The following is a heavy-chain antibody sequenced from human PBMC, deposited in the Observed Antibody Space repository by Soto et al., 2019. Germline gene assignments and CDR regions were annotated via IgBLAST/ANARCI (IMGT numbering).Heavy chain of an antibody. Sequence: SETLSLTCAVYGGSFSGYYWSWIRQPPGKGLEWIGEINHSGSTNYNPSLKSRVTISVDTSKNQFSLKLSSVTAADTAVYYCASNSYGSGSSDYYYMDVWGQGTTVTVSS. V-gene: IGHV4-34*01. J-gene: IGHJ6*03. CDR2: INHSGST. CDR1: GGSFSGYY. CDR3: ASNSYGSGSSDYYYMDV. D-gene: IGHD3-10*01.